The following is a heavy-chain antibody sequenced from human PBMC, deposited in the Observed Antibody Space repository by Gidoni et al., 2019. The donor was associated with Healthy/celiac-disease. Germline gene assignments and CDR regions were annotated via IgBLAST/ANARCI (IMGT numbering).Heavy chain of an antibody. CDR3: ARDKSRGSYQSLYFDY. CDR1: GFTISSSA. J-gene: IGHJ4*02. Sequence: QVQLVESGGGVVQPGRSLRRSCAACGFTISSSAMHGVRQAPGKGLGWVAVISYDGSNKYYADSVKGRFTISRDNSKNTLYLQMNSLRAEDTAVYYCARDKSRGSYQSLYFDYWGQGTLVTVSS. V-gene: IGHV3-30-3*01. D-gene: IGHD1-26*01. CDR2: ISYDGSNK.